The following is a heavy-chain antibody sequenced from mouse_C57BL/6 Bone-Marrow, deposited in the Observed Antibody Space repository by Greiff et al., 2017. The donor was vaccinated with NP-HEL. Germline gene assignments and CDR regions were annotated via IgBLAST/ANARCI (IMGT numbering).Heavy chain of an antibody. V-gene: IGHV5-6*01. D-gene: IGHD1-1*01. CDR2: ISSGGSYT. Sequence: EVKLQESGGDLVKPGGSLKLSCAASGFTFSSYGMSWVRQTPDKRLEWVATISSGGSYTYYPDSVKGRFTISRDNAKNTLYLQMSSLKSEDTAMYYCARHDYYGSHYYAMDYWGQGTSVTVSS. J-gene: IGHJ4*01. CDR3: ARHDYYGSHYYAMDY. CDR1: GFTFSSYG.